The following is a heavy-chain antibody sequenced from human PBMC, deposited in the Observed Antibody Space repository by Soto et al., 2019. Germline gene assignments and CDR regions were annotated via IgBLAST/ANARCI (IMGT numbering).Heavy chain of an antibody. J-gene: IGHJ1*01. CDR3: ARLERE. CDR1: VGSFSGYY. Sequence: VQLQQWGAGLLKPSETLSLTCAVYVGSFSGYYWSWIRQPPGKGLEWIGEINHSGSTNYNPSLKSRVTISVDTSKNQFSLKLSSVTAADTAVYYCARLEREWGQGTLVTVSS. CDR2: INHSGST. V-gene: IGHV4-34*01. D-gene: IGHD1-26*01.